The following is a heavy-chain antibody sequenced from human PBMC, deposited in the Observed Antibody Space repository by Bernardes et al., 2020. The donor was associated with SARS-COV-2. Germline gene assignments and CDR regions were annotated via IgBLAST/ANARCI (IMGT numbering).Heavy chain of an antibody. J-gene: IGHJ4*02. CDR2: IYPGDSDT. CDR1: GYTFIDYW. Sequence: GASLKISCKGSGYTFIDYWIGWVRHVPGKGLEWMGLIYPGDSDTRYSPSFQGQVTISADKFIRTAHLQWSSLKASDTAMYYCARGARDSTTVTTNYFDYWGQGTLVTVSS. CDR3: ARGARDSTTVTTNYFDY. D-gene: IGHD4-17*01. V-gene: IGHV5-51*01.